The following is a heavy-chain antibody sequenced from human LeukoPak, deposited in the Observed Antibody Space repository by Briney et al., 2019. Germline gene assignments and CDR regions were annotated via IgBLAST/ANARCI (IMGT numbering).Heavy chain of an antibody. CDR1: GFSFNSYW. J-gene: IGHJ4*02. Sequence: GGSLRLSCAASGFSFNSYWMSWVRQTPGKRLEWVANIKQDESEKYYVASVKGRFTISRDNTKNSLYLQINRLRADDTAVYYCARGAYYFGYWGQGTLVSVSS. V-gene: IGHV3-7*01. CDR2: IKQDESEK. CDR3: ARGAYYFGY.